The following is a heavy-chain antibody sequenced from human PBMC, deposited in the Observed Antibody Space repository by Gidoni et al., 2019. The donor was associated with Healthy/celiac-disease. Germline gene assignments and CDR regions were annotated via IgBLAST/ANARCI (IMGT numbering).Heavy chain of an antibody. V-gene: IGHV3-9*01. CDR3: AKDMRAVAGPTFDY. CDR1: GFTFDDYA. D-gene: IGHD6-19*01. J-gene: IGHJ4*02. CDR2: ISWNSGSI. Sequence: EVQLVESGGGLVQPGRSLRLSCAASGFTFDDYAMHWVRQAPGKGLEWVSGISWNSGSIGYAHSVKGRFTISRDNAKNSLYLQMNSLRAEDTALYYCAKDMRAVAGPTFDYWGQGTLVTVSS.